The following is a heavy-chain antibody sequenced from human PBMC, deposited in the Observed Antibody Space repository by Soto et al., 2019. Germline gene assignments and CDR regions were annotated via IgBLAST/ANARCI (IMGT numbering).Heavy chain of an antibody. CDR1: GCTFSSYS. CDR3: AGSRALCKARVMRAFDI. CDR2: IIPIFGTA. Sequence: SVKLSCKASGCTFSSYSISWVRQAPGQGLEWMGGIIPIFGTANYAQKFQGRVTITADESTSTAYMELSSLRSEDTAVYYCAGSRALCKARVMRAFDIWGQGTMVTV. D-gene: IGHD1-26*01. J-gene: IGHJ3*02. V-gene: IGHV1-69*13.